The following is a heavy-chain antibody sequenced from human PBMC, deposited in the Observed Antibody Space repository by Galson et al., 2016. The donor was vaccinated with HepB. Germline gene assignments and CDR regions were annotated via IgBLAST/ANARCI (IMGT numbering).Heavy chain of an antibody. CDR1: GFNFGGFA. Sequence: SLRLSCAASGFNFGGFATHWVRQVPGKGLEWVSAITWNINNLQYADSVRGRFTISRDNAKNSLYLQMNSLRPDDTAFYYCTKGLPYGTTWVGAFDYWGQGVLVTVSS. V-gene: IGHV3-9*01. J-gene: IGHJ4*02. D-gene: IGHD3-10*01. CDR2: ITWNINNL. CDR3: TKGLPYGTTWVGAFDY.